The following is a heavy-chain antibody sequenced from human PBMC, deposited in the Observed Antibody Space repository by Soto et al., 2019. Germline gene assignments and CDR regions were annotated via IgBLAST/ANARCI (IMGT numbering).Heavy chain of an antibody. V-gene: IGHV5-51*01. D-gene: IGHD6-19*01. CDR2: IYPGDSDA. CDR1: GGAFINHA. Sequence: PGESLSISCPVPGGAFINHAIAWARQIPAKGLEWMGIIYPGDSDARYSPSFAGQVTISVDKSITTAYLHWSSRGASDSAVYYCARQGDMAATPADAFDIWGQGTLVTVSS. J-gene: IGHJ3*02. CDR3: ARQGDMAATPADAFDI.